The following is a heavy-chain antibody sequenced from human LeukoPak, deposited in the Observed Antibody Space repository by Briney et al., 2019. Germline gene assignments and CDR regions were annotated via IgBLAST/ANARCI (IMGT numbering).Heavy chain of an antibody. V-gene: IGHV3-43*02. Sequence: GGSLRLSYAASGFTFDDYAMHWVRQAPGKGLECVSLMSGVGACTSYAVSVKGRFTISRNNSKISMYLQMNSLRTEDTALYYCAKGTYYDFWSGYYYYYYYMDVWGKGTTVTVSS. D-gene: IGHD3-3*01. CDR3: AKGTYYDFWSGYYYYYYYMDV. CDR1: GFTFDDYA. J-gene: IGHJ6*03. CDR2: MSGVGACT.